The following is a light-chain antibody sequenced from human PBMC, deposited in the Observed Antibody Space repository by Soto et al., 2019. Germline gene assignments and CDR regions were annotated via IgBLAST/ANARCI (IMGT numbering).Light chain of an antibody. CDR3: SSYTSSSLYV. Sequence: QSVLTQPASVSGSPGQSITISCTGTSSDVGGYNYVSWYQQHPGKAPKLMIYEVSNRPSGVSNRFSGSKSGNTASLPISGLQAEDEDDYYCSSYTSSSLYVFGTGTKVTVL. V-gene: IGLV2-14*01. CDR2: EVS. CDR1: SSDVGGYNY. J-gene: IGLJ1*01.